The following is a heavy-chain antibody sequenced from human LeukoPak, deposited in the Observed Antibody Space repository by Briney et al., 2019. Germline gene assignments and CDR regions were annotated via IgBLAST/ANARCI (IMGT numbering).Heavy chain of an antibody. V-gene: IGHV3-23*01. CDR2: ISGDGGTT. J-gene: IGHJ4*02. D-gene: IGHD1-26*01. CDR1: GFPFSNYA. CDR3: AKNSVVGAYYFDY. Sequence: GGSLSLSCAASGFPFSNYAMSWVRQAPGKGLECVSVISGDGGTTSYADFVKGRITISRDNSKNTLYLQMNSLRAEDTAVYYCAKNSVVGAYYFDYWGQGTLVTVSS.